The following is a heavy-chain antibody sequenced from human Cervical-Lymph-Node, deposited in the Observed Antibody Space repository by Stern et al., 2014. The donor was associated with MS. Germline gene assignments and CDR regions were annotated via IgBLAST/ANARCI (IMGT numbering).Heavy chain of an antibody. CDR2: IIAIIGTA. V-gene: IGHV1-69*01. Sequence: LVQSGAEVKKPGSSVKVSCKTSGDTFSSHGITWVRQAPGQGLEWMGGIIAIIGTANYAQKFQGRVTITADEATSTAYMELNTLRSEDTAVYYCATRGSTVTMIGMDVWGQGTTVIVSS. CDR1: GDTFSSHG. J-gene: IGHJ6*01. CDR3: ATRGSTVTMIGMDV. D-gene: IGHD4-17*01.